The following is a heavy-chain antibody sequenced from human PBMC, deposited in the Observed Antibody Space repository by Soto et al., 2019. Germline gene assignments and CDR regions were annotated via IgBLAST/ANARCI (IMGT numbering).Heavy chain of an antibody. CDR3: SKNNVAPAFVGFEY. D-gene: IGHD2-2*01. J-gene: IGHJ4*02. CDR1: GFNFDNSY. CDR2: LYSGGQT. Sequence: GGSLRLSCAVSGFNFDNSYMSWVRQAPGKGLEWVSILYSGGQTYYTESVRGRFTISRDISKNTLDLQMNRLTADDTAVYYCSKNNVAPAFVGFEYWGQGTLVTISS. V-gene: IGHV3-53*01.